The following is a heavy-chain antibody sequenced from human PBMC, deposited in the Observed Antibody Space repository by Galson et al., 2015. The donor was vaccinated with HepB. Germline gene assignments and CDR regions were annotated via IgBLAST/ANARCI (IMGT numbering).Heavy chain of an antibody. CDR3: VRGAYSSAWGWFDA. CDR1: GASFRNYY. V-gene: IGHV4-59*01. D-gene: IGHD6-19*01. J-gene: IGHJ5*02. Sequence: LSLTCSVSGASFRNYYWSWIRQPPGKGPEWIGYISYAGTTNSNPSLKSRVTISVDTPKSQISLRLTSVTTADNAVYYCVRGAYSSAWGWFDAWGPGIPVTVSS. CDR2: ISYAGTT.